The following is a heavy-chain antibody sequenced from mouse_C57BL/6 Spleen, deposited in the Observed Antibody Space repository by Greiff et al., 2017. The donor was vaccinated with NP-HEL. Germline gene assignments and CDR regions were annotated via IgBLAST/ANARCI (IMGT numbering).Heavy chain of an antibody. CDR2: IHPNSGST. J-gene: IGHJ2*01. D-gene: IGHD2-2*01. Sequence: VQLQQSGAELVKPGASVKLSCKASGYTFTSYWMHWVKQRPGQGLEWIGMIHPNSGSTNYNEKFKSKATLTVDKSSSTAYMQLSSLTSEDSAVYYCARFDGYDGFDYWGQGTTLTVSS. CDR3: ARFDGYDGFDY. CDR1: GYTFTSYW. V-gene: IGHV1-64*01.